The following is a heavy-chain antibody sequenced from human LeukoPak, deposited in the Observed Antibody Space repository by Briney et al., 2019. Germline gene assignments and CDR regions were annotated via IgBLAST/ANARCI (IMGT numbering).Heavy chain of an antibody. Sequence: SETLSLTCAVYGGSFSGHYCSWIRQPPGKGLEYIGEINHRGSANYNPSLKSRVTISLDTSKNQFSLKLSSVTAADTAVYYCARDMSMVRGVIWRLFDYWGQGTLVTVSS. CDR2: INHRGSA. CDR1: GGSFSGHY. J-gene: IGHJ4*02. CDR3: ARDMSMVRGVIWRLFDY. D-gene: IGHD3-10*01. V-gene: IGHV4-34*01.